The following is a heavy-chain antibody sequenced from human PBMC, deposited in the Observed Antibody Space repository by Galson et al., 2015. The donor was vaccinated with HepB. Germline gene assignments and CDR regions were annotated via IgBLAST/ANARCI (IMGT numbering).Heavy chain of an antibody. CDR1: GGTFSSCA. CDR3: ARSGRNGEMPEINYFDY. J-gene: IGHJ4*02. D-gene: IGHD3-10*01. V-gene: IGHV1-69*13. CDR2: IIPIFGTA. Sequence: SVKVSCKASGGTFSSCAISWVQQAPGQGLEWMGGIIPIFGTANYAQKFQGRVTITADESTSTAYMELSSLRSEDTAVYYCARSGRNGEMPEINYFDYWGQGTLVTVSS.